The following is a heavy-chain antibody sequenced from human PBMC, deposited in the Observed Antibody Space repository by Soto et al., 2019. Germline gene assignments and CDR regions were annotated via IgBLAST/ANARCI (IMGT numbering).Heavy chain of an antibody. V-gene: IGHV1-3*01. CDR2: INAGNGNT. CDR3: ARVGDSYNWNYNRGVNWFDP. J-gene: IGHJ5*02. Sequence: ASVKVSCKASGYTFTSYAMHWVRQAPGQRLEWMGWINAGNGNTKYSQKFQGRVTMTRDTSTSTAYMELRSLRSDDTAVYYCARVGDSYNWNYNRGVNWFDPWGQGTLVTVSS. D-gene: IGHD1-7*01. CDR1: GYTFTSYA.